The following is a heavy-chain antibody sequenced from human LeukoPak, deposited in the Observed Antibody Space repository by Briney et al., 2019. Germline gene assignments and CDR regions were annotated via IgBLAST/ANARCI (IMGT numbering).Heavy chain of an antibody. CDR2: IIPIFGTA. D-gene: IGHD2-15*01. V-gene: IGHV1-69*13. CDR1: GGTFSSYV. J-gene: IGHJ4*02. Sequence: ASVRVSCTASGGTFSSYVISWGREAPGHGLEWMGGIIPIFGTANYAQKCQGRVTITADESTSTAYMELSSLRSEDTAGYYCARVVVAANSYFDDWGQGTLVTVSS. CDR3: ARVVVAANSYFDD.